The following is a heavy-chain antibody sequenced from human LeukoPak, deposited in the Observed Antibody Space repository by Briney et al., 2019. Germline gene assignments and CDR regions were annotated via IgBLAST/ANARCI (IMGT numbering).Heavy chain of an antibody. V-gene: IGHV1-18*01. CDR1: GYTFTNYG. CDR2: ISAYNGNT. CDR3: ARTDYGDYSYYFDY. J-gene: IGHJ4*02. Sequence: GASVKVSCKASGYTFTNYGISWVRQAPGQGLEWMGWISAYNGNTNYAQRLQGRVTMTTDTSTSTAYMELRSLRSDDTAVYYCARTDYGDYSYYFDYWGQGTLVTVSS. D-gene: IGHD4-17*01.